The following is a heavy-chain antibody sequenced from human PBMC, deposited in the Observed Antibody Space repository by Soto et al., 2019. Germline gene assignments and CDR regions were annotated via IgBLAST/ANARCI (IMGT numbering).Heavy chain of an antibody. V-gene: IGHV1-69*01. D-gene: IGHD4-17*01. CDR2: IIPIFGTA. CDR1: GGTFSSYA. CDR3: ARGHRSVTTYLAYYYYGMDV. Sequence: QVQLVQSGAEVKKPGSSVKVSCKASGGTFSSYAISWVRQAPGQGLEWMGGIIPIFGTANYAQKFQGRVTITADESTSTAYTELSSLRSEDTAVYYCARGHRSVTTYLAYYYYGMDVWGQGTTVTVSS. J-gene: IGHJ6*02.